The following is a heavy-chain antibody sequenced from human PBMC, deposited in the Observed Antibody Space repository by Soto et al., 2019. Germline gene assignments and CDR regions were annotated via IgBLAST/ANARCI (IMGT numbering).Heavy chain of an antibody. CDR1: GFTFSSYA. J-gene: IGHJ4*02. Sequence: GGSLRLSCAASGFTFSSYAMSWVRQAPGKGLEWVSAISGSGGSTYYADSVKGRFTISRDNSKNTLYLQMNSLRAEDTAVYYCCTLLLWFGESSFDYWGQGTLVTVSS. D-gene: IGHD3-10*01. CDR3: CTLLLWFGESSFDY. CDR2: ISGSGGST. V-gene: IGHV3-23*01.